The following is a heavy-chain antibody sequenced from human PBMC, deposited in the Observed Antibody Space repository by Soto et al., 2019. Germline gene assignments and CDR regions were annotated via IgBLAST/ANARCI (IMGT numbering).Heavy chain of an antibody. CDR1: GFVSSNYW. Sequence: GGSLRLSFAAYGFVSSNYWMTWVRQAAGKGLEWVANISEDGIKKNSGDSVKGRVTISRDNPKNSLSLQMTDGRGEDTTGEECVRDTTPIDESSEAGWDALDLWGQGKMVNV. D-gene: IGHD3-22*01. J-gene: IGHJ3*01. CDR2: ISEDGIKK. CDR3: VRDTTPIDESSEAGWDALDL. V-gene: IGHV3-7*03.